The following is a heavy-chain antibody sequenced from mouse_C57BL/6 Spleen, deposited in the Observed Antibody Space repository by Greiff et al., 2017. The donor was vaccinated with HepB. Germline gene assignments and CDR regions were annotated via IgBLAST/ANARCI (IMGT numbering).Heavy chain of an antibody. J-gene: IGHJ2*01. CDR2: IDPSDSYT. CDR1: GYTFTSYW. Sequence: QVQLQQPGAELVKPGASVKLSCKASGYTFTSYWMQWVKQRPGQGLEWIGEIDPSDSYTNYNQKFKGKATLTVDTSSSTAYMQLSSLTSEDSAVYYCARKGTVRYFDYWGQGTTLTVSS. CDR3: ARKGTVRYFDY. D-gene: IGHD1-1*01. V-gene: IGHV1-50*01.